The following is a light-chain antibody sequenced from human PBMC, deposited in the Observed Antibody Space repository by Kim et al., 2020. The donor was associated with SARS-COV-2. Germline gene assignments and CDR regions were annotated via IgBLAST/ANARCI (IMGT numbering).Light chain of an antibody. CDR2: DAS. V-gene: IGKV1-5*01. Sequence: SASVGDRVPMTCRDSQSITRWWAWYQQKPGKAPKLLIYDASSLKRGVPSRFSGSGSGTEFTLTLSSLQPDDFATYYCHQYNSYSHTFGQGTKLEI. CDR1: QSITRW. CDR3: HQYNSYSHT. J-gene: IGKJ2*01.